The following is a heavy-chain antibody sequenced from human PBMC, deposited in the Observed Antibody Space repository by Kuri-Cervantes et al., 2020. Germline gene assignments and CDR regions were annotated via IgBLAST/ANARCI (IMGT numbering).Heavy chain of an antibody. CDR2: ISGSGTYT. Sequence: GGSLRLSCAASGFTFSSDTMNWVRQAPGKGLEWLSSISGSGTYTYYADSVKGRFTISRDNSKNTLYLQMNSLRAEDTAVYYCASELLRTANYYYGMDVWGQGTTVTVSS. CDR1: GFTFSSDT. V-gene: IGHV3-21*01. D-gene: IGHD3-22*01. CDR3: ASELLRTANYYYGMDV. J-gene: IGHJ6*01.